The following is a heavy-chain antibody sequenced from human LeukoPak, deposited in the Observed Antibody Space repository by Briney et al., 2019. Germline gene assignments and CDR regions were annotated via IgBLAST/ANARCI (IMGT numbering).Heavy chain of an antibody. D-gene: IGHD4-11*01. CDR3: ARERFSVTPNYFDY. J-gene: IGHJ4*02. Sequence: PGGSLRLSCAASGFTFSSYWMSWVRQAPGKGLEWVANIKQDGSEKYYVDSVKGRFTISRDNAKNSLYLQMNSLRAEDTAVYYCARERFSVTPNYFDYWGQGTLVTVSS. CDR2: IKQDGSEK. CDR1: GFTFSSYW. V-gene: IGHV3-7*01.